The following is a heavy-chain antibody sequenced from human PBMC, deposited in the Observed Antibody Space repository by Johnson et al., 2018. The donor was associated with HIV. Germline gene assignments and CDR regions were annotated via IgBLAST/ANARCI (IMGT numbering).Heavy chain of an antibody. D-gene: IGHD3-16*01. CDR2: IRYDGSNK. V-gene: IGHV3-30*02. CDR3: ARVSRYTYDNDDVYLLQAFDI. Sequence: VQLVESGGGLVQPGGSLRLSCAASGFTFSSYWMSWVRQAPGKGLEWVAFIRYDGSNKYYADSVKGRFTVSRDSSKNTLYLQVNSLRAEDAAVYYCARVSRYTYDNDDVYLLQAFDIWGQGTMVTVSS. CDR1: GFTFSSYW. J-gene: IGHJ3*02.